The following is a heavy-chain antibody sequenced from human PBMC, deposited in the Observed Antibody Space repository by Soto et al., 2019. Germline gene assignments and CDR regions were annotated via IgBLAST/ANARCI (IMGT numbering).Heavy chain of an antibody. V-gene: IGHV3-30*03. Sequence: PGGSLRLSXAASGFTFNSYGIHWVRQAPGKGLEWVAVISHDGSKTNYADSVKGRFTISRDNAKNSLYLQMNSLRAEDTAVYYCARGVKYAFDIWGQGTMVTVSS. CDR2: ISHDGSKT. CDR1: GFTFNSYG. J-gene: IGHJ3*02. CDR3: ARGVKYAFDI.